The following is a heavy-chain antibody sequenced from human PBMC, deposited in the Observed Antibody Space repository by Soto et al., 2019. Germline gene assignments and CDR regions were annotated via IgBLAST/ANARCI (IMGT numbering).Heavy chain of an antibody. V-gene: IGHV4-59*01. CDR3: ARRGYSGYLDRDNWSDP. CDR2: IYYSGST. Sequence: NPSETLSLTCTVSGGSISSYYWSWIRQPPGKGLEWIGYIYYSGSTNYNPSLKSRVTISVDTSKNQFSLKLSSVTAADTAVYYCARRGYSGYLDRDNWSDPWGQGTLVTVSS. D-gene: IGHD5-12*01. J-gene: IGHJ5*02. CDR1: GGSISSYY.